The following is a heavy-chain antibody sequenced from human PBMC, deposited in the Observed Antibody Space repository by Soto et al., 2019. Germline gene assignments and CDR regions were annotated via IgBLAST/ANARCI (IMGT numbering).Heavy chain of an antibody. CDR3: AREILVTTSNGGWFDP. D-gene: IGHD4-17*01. J-gene: IGHJ5*02. CDR2: INPNSGGT. V-gene: IGHV1-2*02. Sequence: ASVKVSCKASGYTFTGYYMHWVRQAPGQGLEWMGWINPNSGGTNYAQKFQGRVTMTRDTSISTAYMELSRLRSDDTAVYYCAREILVTTSNGGWFDPWGQGTLVTGS. CDR1: GYTFTGYY.